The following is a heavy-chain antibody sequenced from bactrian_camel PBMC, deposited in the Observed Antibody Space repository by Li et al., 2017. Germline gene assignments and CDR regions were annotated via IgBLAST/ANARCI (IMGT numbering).Heavy chain of an antibody. CDR1: GFSFDDAD. CDR3: AASGSRYSHGCTDFVY. Sequence: HVQLVESGGGSVQAGGSLTLSCAGSGFSFDDADMGWYRQGSGNDCKLVSALASYGTTYYTDSVKGRFTISRDSARSTLYLQMSSLKPEDTAMYYCAASGSRYSHGCTDFVYWGQGTQVT. D-gene: IGHD6*01. V-gene: IGHV3S55*01. J-gene: IGHJ6*01. CDR2: LASYGTT.